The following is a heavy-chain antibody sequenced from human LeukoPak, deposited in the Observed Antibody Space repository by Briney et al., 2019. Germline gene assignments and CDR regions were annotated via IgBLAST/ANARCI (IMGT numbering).Heavy chain of an antibody. Sequence: PSETLSFTCAVYGGSFSGNYWSWIRQPPGKGLERIGDINHSGTTNYSPSLKSRVTISVDTSKNQFSLKLRSMTATDTAMYYCARVPGAYYDISIGFGSGWFDPWGQGILVTVSS. CDR2: INHSGTT. CDR3: ARVPGAYYDISIGFGSGWFDP. J-gene: IGHJ5*02. CDR1: GGSFSGNY. D-gene: IGHD3-9*01. V-gene: IGHV4-34*01.